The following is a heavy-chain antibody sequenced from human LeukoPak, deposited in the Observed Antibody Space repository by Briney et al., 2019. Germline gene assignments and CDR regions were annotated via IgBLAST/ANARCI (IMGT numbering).Heavy chain of an antibody. CDR2: IYPGDSDT. Sequence: GESLKISCKGSGYSFTSYWIGWVRQMPGKGLEWMGIIYPGDSDTRYSPSFQGQVTISADTSISTAYLQWSSLKASDTAMYYCARSLVEMATIEGFGYWGQGTLVTVSS. CDR1: GYSFTSYW. V-gene: IGHV5-51*01. CDR3: ARSLVEMATIEGFGY. J-gene: IGHJ4*02. D-gene: IGHD5-24*01.